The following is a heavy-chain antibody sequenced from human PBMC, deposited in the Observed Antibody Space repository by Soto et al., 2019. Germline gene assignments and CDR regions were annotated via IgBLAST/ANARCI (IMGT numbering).Heavy chain of an antibody. CDR3: ARDWGPYGGYFDY. Sequence: SVKVSCKASGGTFSSYAISWVRQAPGQGLEWMGGIIPIFGTANYAQKFQGRVTITADESTSTAYMELSSLRSEDTAVYYCARDWGPYGGYFDYWGQGTLVTVSS. V-gene: IGHV1-69*13. D-gene: IGHD2-15*01. J-gene: IGHJ4*02. CDR2: IIPIFGTA. CDR1: GGTFSSYA.